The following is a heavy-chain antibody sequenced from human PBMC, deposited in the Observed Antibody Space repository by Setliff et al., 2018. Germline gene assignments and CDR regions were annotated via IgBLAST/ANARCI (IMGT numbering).Heavy chain of an antibody. J-gene: IGHJ4*02. V-gene: IGHV4-4*07. CDR3: ARDPRDGKSFFDH. CDR2: VQVGGTS. CDR1: GVSISSYF. Sequence: PSETLSLTCTISGVSISSYFWSWLRQPAGKGLEWIGRVQVGGTSTYNPSLKSRVTTSVDTSKNQFSLKLSSVTAADTAVYYCARDPRDGKSFFDHWGQGTLVT.